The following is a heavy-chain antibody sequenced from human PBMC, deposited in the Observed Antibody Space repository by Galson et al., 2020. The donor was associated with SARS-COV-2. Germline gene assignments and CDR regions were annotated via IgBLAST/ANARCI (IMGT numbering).Heavy chain of an antibody. CDR1: GFPFSTYS. CDR3: ARDEGIRGYNYGRLYYGMAV. D-gene: IGHD5-18*01. J-gene: IGHJ6*02. V-gene: IGHV3-21*01. Sequence: NSGGSLRLSCAASGFPFSTYSMNWVRLAPGKGLEWVSSISTSSSYTYYVDSVKGRFSISRDNPRNSLYLQMNSLRAEDTAVYYCARDEGIRGYNYGRLYYGMAVWGQGPTVTVSS. CDR2: ISTSSSYT.